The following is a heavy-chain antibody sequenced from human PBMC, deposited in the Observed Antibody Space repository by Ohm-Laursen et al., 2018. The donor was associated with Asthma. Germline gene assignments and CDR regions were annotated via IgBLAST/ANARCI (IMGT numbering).Heavy chain of an antibody. CDR2: IFHTGSS. V-gene: IGHV4-31*03. CDR3: ARGAFYYESTGYYFFDH. J-gene: IGHJ4*02. CDR1: GGSISSGPYY. D-gene: IGHD3-22*01. Sequence: SDTLSLTCSVSGGSISSGPYYWSWIRQHPGKGLEWIGYIFHTGSSYYSPPLKSRASISVDTSKNQFSLNLTSVTAADTAVYYCARGAFYYESTGYYFFDHWGQGALVTVSS.